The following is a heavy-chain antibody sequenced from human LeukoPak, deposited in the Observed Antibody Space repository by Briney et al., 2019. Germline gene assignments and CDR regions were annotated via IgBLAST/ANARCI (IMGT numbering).Heavy chain of an antibody. J-gene: IGHJ6*02. CDR3: ARDLIAYYYDSSGYYPKPEYYHGMDV. CDR1: GYTFTGYY. Sequence: GASVKVSCKASGYTFTGYYMHWVRQASGQGLEWMGWISAYNGNTNYAQKLQGRVTMTTDTSTSTAYMELRSLRSDDTAVYYCARDLIAYYYDSSGYYPKPEYYHGMDVWGQGTTVTVSS. CDR2: ISAYNGNT. V-gene: IGHV1-18*04. D-gene: IGHD3-22*01.